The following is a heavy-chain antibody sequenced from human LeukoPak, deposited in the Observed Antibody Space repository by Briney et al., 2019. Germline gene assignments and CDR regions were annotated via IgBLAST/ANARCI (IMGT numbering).Heavy chain of an antibody. D-gene: IGHD3-10*01. J-gene: IGHJ4*02. V-gene: IGHV4-34*01. CDR3: ARGTYYYGSGSYYFDY. CDR1: GGSFSGYY. Sequence: SETLSPTCAVYGGSFSGYYWSWIRQPPGKGLEWIGEINHSGSTNYNPSLKSRVTISVDTSKNQFSLKLSSVTAADTAVYYCARGTYYYGSGSYYFDYWGQGTLVTVSS. CDR2: INHSGST.